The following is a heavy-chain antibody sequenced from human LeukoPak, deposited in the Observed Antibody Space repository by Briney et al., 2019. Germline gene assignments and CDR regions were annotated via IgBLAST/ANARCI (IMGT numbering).Heavy chain of an antibody. D-gene: IGHD1-26*01. Sequence: PGGSLRLSCAASGLTVSSSSLSWVRRAPGKGLEWVSGISGSGASTYADSVKGRFTISRDNSKNTLYLQMSSLRAEDTAKYYCAKDRAPSVYSGMGVWGQGTTVTVSS. J-gene: IGHJ6*02. CDR3: AKDRAPSVYSGMGV. CDR1: GLTVSSSS. CDR2: ISGSGAST. V-gene: IGHV3-23*01.